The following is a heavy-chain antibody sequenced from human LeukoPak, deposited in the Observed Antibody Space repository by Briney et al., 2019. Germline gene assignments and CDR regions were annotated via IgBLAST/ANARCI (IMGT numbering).Heavy chain of an antibody. Sequence: SETLSLTCTVSGGSISSGGYYWSWIRQHPGKGLEWIGYIYYSGSTYYNPSLKSRVTISVDTSKNQFSLKLSSVTAADTAVYYCARWVGYNGALDYWGQGTLVTVSS. CDR1: GGSISSGGYY. J-gene: IGHJ4*02. V-gene: IGHV4-31*03. CDR2: IYYSGST. CDR3: ARWVGYNGALDY. D-gene: IGHD5-24*01.